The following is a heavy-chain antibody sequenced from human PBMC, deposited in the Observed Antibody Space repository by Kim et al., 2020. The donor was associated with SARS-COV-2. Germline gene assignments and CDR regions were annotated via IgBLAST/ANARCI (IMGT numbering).Heavy chain of an antibody. CDR2: IYYSGST. Sequence: SETLSLTCTVSGGSISSYYWSWIRQPPGKGLEWIGYIYYSGSTNYNPSLKSRVTISVDTSKNQFSLKLSSVTAAATAVYYCAREHMVRGVINPTPYNWF. CDR1: GGSISSYY. D-gene: IGHD3-10*01. J-gene: IGHJ5*01. V-gene: IGHV4-59*13. CDR3: AREHMVRGVINPTPYNWF.